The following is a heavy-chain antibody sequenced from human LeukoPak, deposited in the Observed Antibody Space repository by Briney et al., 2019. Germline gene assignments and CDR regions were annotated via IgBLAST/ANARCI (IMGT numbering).Heavy chain of an antibody. CDR1: GFSFMRYG. J-gene: IGHJ4*02. Sequence: GGSLRLFCAASGFSFMRYGMHWVRQAPGKGLVWGRVISDDGRSKDYADSVKGRFTISRDNSKDTLYLQMNSLRDEDTAVYYCAKRPSDYGDYVSYFDYWGQGTLVTVSS. V-gene: IGHV3-30*18. CDR2: ISDDGRSK. CDR3: AKRPSDYGDYVSYFDY. D-gene: IGHD4-17*01.